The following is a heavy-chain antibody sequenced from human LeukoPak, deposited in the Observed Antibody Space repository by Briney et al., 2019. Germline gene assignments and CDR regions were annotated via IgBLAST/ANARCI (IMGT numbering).Heavy chain of an antibody. CDR1: GGTFSSYA. D-gene: IGHD1-26*01. J-gene: IGHJ4*02. Sequence: SVKVSCKAPGGTFSSYAISWVRQAPGQGLEWMGGIIPIFGTANYAQKFQGRVTITADESTSTAYMELSSLRSEDTAVYYCARRPWNVYSGRYFHYFDYWGQGTLVTVSS. V-gene: IGHV1-69*13. CDR3: ARRPWNVYSGRYFHYFDY. CDR2: IIPIFGTA.